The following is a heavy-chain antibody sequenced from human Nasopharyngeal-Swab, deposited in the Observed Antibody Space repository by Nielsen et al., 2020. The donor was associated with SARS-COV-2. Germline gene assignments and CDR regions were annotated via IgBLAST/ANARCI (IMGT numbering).Heavy chain of an antibody. Sequence: VRQAPGKGLGWVSYISSSSTIYYADSVKGRFTISRDNAKNSLYLQMNSLRAEDTAVYYCARDTKGSSGWPYYYYYYMDVWGKGTTDTVSS. D-gene: IGHD6-19*01. V-gene: IGHV3-69-1*01. CDR2: ISSSSTI. CDR3: ARDTKGSSGWPYYYYYYMDV. J-gene: IGHJ6*03.